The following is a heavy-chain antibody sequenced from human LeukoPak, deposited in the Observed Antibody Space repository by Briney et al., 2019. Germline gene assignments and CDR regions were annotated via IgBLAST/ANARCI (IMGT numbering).Heavy chain of an antibody. CDR2: ISWNSGSI. V-gene: IGHV3-9*01. CDR3: AKIGRATGFDYYYYGMDV. CDR1: GFTFDDYA. Sequence: GGSLRLSCAASGFTFDDYAMHWVRQAPGKGLEWVSGISWNSGSIGYADSVKGRFTISRDNAKNSLYLQMNSLRAEDTALYYCAKIGRATGFDYYYYGMDVWGQGTTVTVSS. D-gene: IGHD1-1*01. J-gene: IGHJ6*02.